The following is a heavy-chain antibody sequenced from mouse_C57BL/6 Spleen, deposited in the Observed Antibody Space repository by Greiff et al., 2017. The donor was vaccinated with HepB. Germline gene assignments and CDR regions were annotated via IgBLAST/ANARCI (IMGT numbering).Heavy chain of an antibody. D-gene: IGHD1-1*01. CDR2: FYPGSGSI. V-gene: IGHV1-62-2*01. CDR3: ARHKGRGIYYYGQGYFDY. Sequence: QVQLQQSGAELVKPGASVKLSCKASGYTFTEYTIHWVKQRSGQGLEWIGWFYPGSGSIKYNEKFKDKATLTADKSSSTVYMELSRLTSEDSAVYFCARHKGRGIYYYGQGYFDYWGQGTTLTVSS. J-gene: IGHJ2*01. CDR1: GYTFTEYT.